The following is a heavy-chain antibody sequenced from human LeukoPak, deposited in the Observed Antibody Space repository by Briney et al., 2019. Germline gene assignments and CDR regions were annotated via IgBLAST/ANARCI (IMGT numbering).Heavy chain of an antibody. CDR1: GLPFSDYA. D-gene: IGHD1-26*01. Sequence: GGSLRLSCAASGLPFSDYAMSWVRQAPGEGLEWVAGTTGRGVTTYYADFFKGRFTISRDNSKNTLSLQMDSLRGEDTGVYYCAKHSVGATVGWDAFDIWGQGTLVTVSS. CDR3: AKHSVGATVGWDAFDI. V-gene: IGHV3-23*01. J-gene: IGHJ3*02. CDR2: TTGRGVTT.